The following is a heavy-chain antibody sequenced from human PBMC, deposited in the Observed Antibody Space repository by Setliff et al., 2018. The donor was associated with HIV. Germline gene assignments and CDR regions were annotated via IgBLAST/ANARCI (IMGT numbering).Heavy chain of an antibody. CDR2: ISGPGATI. CDR1: GFDFTTYA. V-gene: IGHV3-23*01. Sequence: GGSLRLSCAASGFDFTTYAMTWLRQVPGRGLEWVSSISGPGATIFFADALKGRFTISRDNFQNTLYLQMNNLRAEDTAVYFCANGNDRFENWGQGTLVTVSS. D-gene: IGHD3-16*01. CDR3: ANGNDRFEN. J-gene: IGHJ4*02.